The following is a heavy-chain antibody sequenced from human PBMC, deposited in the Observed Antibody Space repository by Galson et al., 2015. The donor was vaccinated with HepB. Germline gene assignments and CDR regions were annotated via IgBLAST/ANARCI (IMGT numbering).Heavy chain of an antibody. J-gene: IGHJ6*03. V-gene: IGHV4-34*01. CDR3: ARVDTPLIVVVPAALTAKRGMFDYYYMDV. CDR2: INHSGST. D-gene: IGHD2-2*01. Sequence: ETLFLTCAVYGGSFSGYSCSWIRQPPGKGLEWIGEINHSGSTNYNPSLKSRVTISVDTSKNQFSLKLSSVTAADTAVYYCARVDTPLIVVVPAALTAKRGMFDYYYMDVWGKGTTVTVSS. CDR1: GGSFSGYS.